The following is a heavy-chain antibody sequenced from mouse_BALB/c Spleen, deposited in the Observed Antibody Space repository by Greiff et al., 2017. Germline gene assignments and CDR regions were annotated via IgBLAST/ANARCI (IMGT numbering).Heavy chain of an antibody. CDR3: ARGRRSYAMDY. V-gene: IGHV1-12*01. CDR1: GYTFTSYN. CDR2: IYPGNGDT. J-gene: IGHJ4*01. Sequence: QVQLQQPGAELVKPGASVKMSCKASGYTFTSYNMHWVKQTPGQGLEWIGAIYPGNGDTSYNQKFKGKATLTADKSSSTAYMQLSSLTSEDSAVYYCARGRRSYAMDYWGQGTSVTVSS.